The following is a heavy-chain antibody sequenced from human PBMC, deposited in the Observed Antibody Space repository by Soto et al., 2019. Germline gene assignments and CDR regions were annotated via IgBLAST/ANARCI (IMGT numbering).Heavy chain of an antibody. J-gene: IGHJ5*02. CDR1: GYTFTTYA. D-gene: IGHD6-13*01. CDR2: INAGNGNT. V-gene: IGHV1-3*01. Sequence: QVQLVQSGAEVKKPGASVKVSCKASGYTFTTYAMHWVRQAPGQRLEWMGGINAGNGNTKYSQKFQGRITITRDTSANTAYMELSSLRSEDTAVYYCARGKGCCWYGWFDPWGQGTLVTVSS. CDR3: ARGKGCCWYGWFDP.